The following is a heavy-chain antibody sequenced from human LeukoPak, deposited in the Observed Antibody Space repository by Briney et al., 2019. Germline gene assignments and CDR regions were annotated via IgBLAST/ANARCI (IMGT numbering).Heavy chain of an antibody. CDR2: ISSSSSYI. D-gene: IGHD6-19*01. J-gene: IGHJ6*02. V-gene: IGHV3-21*01. CDR1: GFTFSSYR. Sequence: PGGFLRLSCAASGFTFSSYRMNWVRQAPGKGLEWVSSISSSSSYIYYADSVKGRFTISRDNAKNSLYLQMNSLRAEDTAVYYCARDPEYSSGGYYYGMDVWGQGTTVTVSS. CDR3: ARDPEYSSGGYYYGMDV.